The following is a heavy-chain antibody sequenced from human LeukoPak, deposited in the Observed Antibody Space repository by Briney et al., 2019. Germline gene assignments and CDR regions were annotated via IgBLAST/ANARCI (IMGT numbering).Heavy chain of an antibody. D-gene: IGHD3-10*01. CDR3: ARETMVRGVIITYFDY. CDR2: ISAYNGNT. J-gene: IGHJ4*02. CDR1: GYTFTSHG. V-gene: IGHV1-18*04. Sequence: ASVKVSCKASGYTFTSHGISWVRQAPGQGLEWMGWISAYNGNTNYAQKLQGRVTMTTDTSTSTAYMELRSLRSDDTAVYYCARETMVRGVIITYFDYWGQGTLVTVSS.